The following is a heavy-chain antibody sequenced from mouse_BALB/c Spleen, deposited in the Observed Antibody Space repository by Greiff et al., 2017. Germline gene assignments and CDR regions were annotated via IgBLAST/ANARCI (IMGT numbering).Heavy chain of an antibody. CDR3: ARAYYGSSSPFAY. J-gene: IGHJ3*01. Sequence: EVQLQQSGAELVKPGASVKLSCTASGFNIKDTYMHWVKQRPELGLEWIGRIDPANGNTKYDPKFQGKATITADTSSNTAYLQLSSLTSEDTAVYYCARAYYGSSSPFAYWGQGTLVTVSA. CDR2: IDPANGNT. D-gene: IGHD1-1*01. V-gene: IGHV14-3*02. CDR1: GFNIKDTY.